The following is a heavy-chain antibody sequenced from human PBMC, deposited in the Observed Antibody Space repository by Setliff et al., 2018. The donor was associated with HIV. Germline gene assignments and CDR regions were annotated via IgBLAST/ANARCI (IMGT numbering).Heavy chain of an antibody. CDR2: IYYSGST. CDR3: ARHRRDYYGSGGYSA. Sequence: SETLSLTCTVSVDSISTIHYFWAWIRQSPGKGLEWIGSIYYSGSTNYNPSLKSRVTMSVDTSKNQFSLNLTSVTAADTAVYYCARHRRDYYGSGGYSAWGQGTLVTVSS. V-gene: IGHV4-39*01. J-gene: IGHJ5*02. CDR1: VDSISTIHYF. D-gene: IGHD3-10*01.